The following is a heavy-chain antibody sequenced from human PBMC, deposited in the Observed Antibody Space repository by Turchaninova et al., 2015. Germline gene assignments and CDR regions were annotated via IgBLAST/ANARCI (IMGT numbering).Heavy chain of an antibody. D-gene: IGHD1/OR15-1a*01. CDR1: SYSISSGYY. CDR2: VYHRGST. V-gene: IGHV4-38-2*01. Sequence: QVQLQESGPGLVKPAETLSLNCAVSSYSISSGYYWGWIRQAPGTGLDCLGSVYHRGSTDYNPSLKSRVTISVDTAKNQFSLKVSSVTAADTAIYYCARSGGSGTPFDSWGQGTLVTVSS. CDR3: ARSGGSGTPFDS. J-gene: IGHJ4*02.